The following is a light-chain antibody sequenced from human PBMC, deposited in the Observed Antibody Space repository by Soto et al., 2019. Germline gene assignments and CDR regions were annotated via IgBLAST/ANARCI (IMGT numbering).Light chain of an antibody. CDR3: QQRSSWT. CDR2: DAS. J-gene: IGKJ1*01. Sequence: EIVLTQSPATLSLSPGERATLSCRASQRVSSVLGWYQQKPGQAPRLLIYDASNRAPGIPARFSGSGSGTDFTLTISSLEPEDFAVYYCQQRSSWTFGQGTKVEIK. V-gene: IGKV3-11*01. CDR1: QRVSSV.